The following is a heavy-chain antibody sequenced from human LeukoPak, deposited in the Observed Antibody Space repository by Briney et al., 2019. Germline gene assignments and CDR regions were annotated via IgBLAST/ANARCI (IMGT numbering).Heavy chain of an antibody. CDR2: INPNSGGT. J-gene: IGHJ4*02. D-gene: IGHD6-19*01. CDR3: AREGGRYSSGCLLF. CDR1: GYTXTGYY. Sequence: ASVKVSCKASGYTXTGYYMHGVRQAPGQGLEWMGWINPNSGGTNYAQKFQGRVTMTRDTSISTAYMELSRLRSDDTAVYYCAREGGRYSSGCLLFWGQGTLVTVSS. V-gene: IGHV1-2*02.